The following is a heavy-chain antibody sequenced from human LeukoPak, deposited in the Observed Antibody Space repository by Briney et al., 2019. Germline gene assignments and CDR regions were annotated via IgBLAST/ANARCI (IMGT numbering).Heavy chain of an antibody. J-gene: IGHJ4*02. Sequence: SETLSLTCTVSGGSISSYYWSWIRQPPGKGLEWIGYIYYSGSTNYNPSLKGRVTISVDTSKNQFSLKLSSVTAADTAVYYCARAVAGTGFLFDYWGQGTLVTVSS. D-gene: IGHD6-19*01. CDR1: GGSISSYY. V-gene: IGHV4-59*01. CDR3: ARAVAGTGFLFDY. CDR2: IYYSGST.